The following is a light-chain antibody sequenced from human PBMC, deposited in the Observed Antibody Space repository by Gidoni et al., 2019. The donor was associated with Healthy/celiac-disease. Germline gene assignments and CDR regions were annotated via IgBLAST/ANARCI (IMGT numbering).Light chain of an antibody. CDR2: GAS. J-gene: IGKJ1*01. CDR3: QQYGSSQWT. Sequence: IVLTQSPGTLPLSPGERATLSCRASQSVSSSYLAWYQQKPGQAPRLLIYGASSRATGIPDRFSGSGSGTDFTLTISRLEPEDFAVYYCQQYGSSQWTFGQGTKVEIK. CDR1: QSVSSSY. V-gene: IGKV3-20*01.